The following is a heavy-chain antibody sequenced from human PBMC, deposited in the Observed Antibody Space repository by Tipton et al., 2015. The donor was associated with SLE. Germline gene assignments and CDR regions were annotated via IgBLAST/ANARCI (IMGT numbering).Heavy chain of an antibody. CDR1: GVSISTSRYY. J-gene: IGHJ6*02. V-gene: IGHV4-39*02. CDR3: ARGSSTSDSYYYYGMDV. CDR2: LYAGGST. Sequence: TLSLTCSVSGVSISTSRYYWGWIRQSPGQGLGWVGSLYAGGSTYFHPSLKSRASISADASKNHFSLKLNSVTAADTAVYYCARGSSTSDSYYYYGMDVWGQGTTVTVSS. D-gene: IGHD2-2*01.